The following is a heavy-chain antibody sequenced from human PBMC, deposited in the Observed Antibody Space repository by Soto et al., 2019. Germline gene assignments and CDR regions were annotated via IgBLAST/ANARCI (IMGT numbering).Heavy chain of an antibody. CDR2: ISSSSSYT. J-gene: IGHJ4*02. D-gene: IGHD5-12*01. CDR1: GFTFRDYY. Sequence: QVQLVESGGGLVKPGGSLRLSCAASGFTFRDYYMSWIRQAPGKGLEWVSYISSSSSYTNYADSVKGRFTIPRDNAKNLLYLQMTSLRAEDTAVYYCARDHHRYSGYDYVDYWGQGTLVTVSS. V-gene: IGHV3-11*05. CDR3: ARDHHRYSGYDYVDY.